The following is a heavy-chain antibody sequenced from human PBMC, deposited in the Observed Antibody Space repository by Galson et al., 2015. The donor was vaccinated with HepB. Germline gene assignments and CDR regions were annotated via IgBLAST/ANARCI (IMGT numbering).Heavy chain of an antibody. D-gene: IGHD4-23*01. V-gene: IGHV2-70*11. CDR2: IDWDDDK. Sequence: PALVKPTQTLTLTCTFSGFSLSTSGMCVSWIRQPPGKALEWLARIDWDDDKYYSTSLKTRLTISKDTSKNQVVLTMTNMDPVDTATYYCARMMDTVVTGYYFDYWGQGTLVTVSS. CDR3: ARMMDTVVTGYYFDY. CDR1: GFSLSTSGMC. J-gene: IGHJ4*02.